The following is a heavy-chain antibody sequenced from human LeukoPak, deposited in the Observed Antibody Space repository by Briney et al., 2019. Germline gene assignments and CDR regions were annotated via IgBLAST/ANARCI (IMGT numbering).Heavy chain of an antibody. J-gene: IGHJ5*02. D-gene: IGHD2-15*01. CDR2: IIPIFGTA. Sequence: SVKVSCKASGGTFISYAISWVRQAPGQGLEWMGGIIPIFGTANYAQKFQGRVTITADESTSTAYMELSSLRSEDTAVYYCAGGGIVVVVAATTWFDPWGQGTLVTVSS. CDR3: AGGGIVVVVAATTWFDP. CDR1: GGTFISYA. V-gene: IGHV1-69*13.